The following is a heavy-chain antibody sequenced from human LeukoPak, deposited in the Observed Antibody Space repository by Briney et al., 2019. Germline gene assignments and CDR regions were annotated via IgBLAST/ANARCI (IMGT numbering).Heavy chain of an antibody. D-gene: IGHD4-17*01. Sequence: PGGSLRLSCAASGFTFSDYYMSWVRQAPGKGLEWAGRIKSKTDGGTTDYAAPVKGRFTISRDDSKNTLYLQMNSLKTEDTAVYYCTTGGLYGDYTDYWGQGTLVTVSS. CDR2: IKSKTDGGTT. CDR3: TTGGLYGDYTDY. V-gene: IGHV3-15*01. J-gene: IGHJ4*02. CDR1: GFTFSDYY.